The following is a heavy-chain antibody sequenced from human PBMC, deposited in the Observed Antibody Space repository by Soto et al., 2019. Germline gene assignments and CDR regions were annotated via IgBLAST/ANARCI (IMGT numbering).Heavy chain of an antibody. Sequence: GGSLRLSCAASGFTFSSYWMHWVRQAPGKGLVWVSRINSDGSSTSYADSVKGRFTISRDNAKNTLYLQMNSLRAEDTAVYYCAKPPNYYDSSGYYDYWGQETLVTVSS. CDR2: INSDGSST. J-gene: IGHJ4*02. CDR3: AKPPNYYDSSGYYDY. D-gene: IGHD3-22*01. CDR1: GFTFSSYW. V-gene: IGHV3-74*01.